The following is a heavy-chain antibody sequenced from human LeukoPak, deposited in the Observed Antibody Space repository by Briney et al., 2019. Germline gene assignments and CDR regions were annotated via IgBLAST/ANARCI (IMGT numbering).Heavy chain of an antibody. CDR1: GFTFSSYS. J-gene: IGHJ4*02. D-gene: IGHD3-16*01. CDR3: AREGPPRTYDY. V-gene: IGHV3-21*01. Sequence: SGGSLRLSCAASGFTFSSYSMNWVRQAPGKGLEWVSSISSSSSYIYYADSVKGRFTISRGNAKNSLYLQMNSLRAEDTAVYYCAREGPPRTYDYWGQGTLVTVSS. CDR2: ISSSSSYI.